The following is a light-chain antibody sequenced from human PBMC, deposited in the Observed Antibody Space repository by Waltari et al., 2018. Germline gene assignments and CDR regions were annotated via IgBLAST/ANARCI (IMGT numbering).Light chain of an antibody. CDR3: SSYTRSSALV. CDR1: SSDVGGYTY. J-gene: IGLJ2*01. V-gene: IGLV2-14*03. CDR2: NVT. Sequence: QSALTQPASVSGSPGQSITLSCTGTSSDVGGYTYVSWYQRDPGKAPKLMIYNVTVRPSGVSNRFSGSKSGNTASLIISGLQAEDEADYVCSSYTRSSALVFGGGTKLTVL.